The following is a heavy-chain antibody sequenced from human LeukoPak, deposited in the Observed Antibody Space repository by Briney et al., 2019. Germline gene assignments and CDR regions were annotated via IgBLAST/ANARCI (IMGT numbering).Heavy chain of an antibody. Sequence: ASVKVSCKASGYTFTSYSMHWVRQAPGQRLEWMGWINAGNGNTKYSQKFQGRVTITRDTSASTAYMELSSLRSEDTAVYYCARVAAAAEFDYWGQGTLVTVSS. V-gene: IGHV1-3*01. CDR3: ARVAAAAEFDY. CDR2: INAGNGNT. D-gene: IGHD6-13*01. CDR1: GYTFTSYS. J-gene: IGHJ4*02.